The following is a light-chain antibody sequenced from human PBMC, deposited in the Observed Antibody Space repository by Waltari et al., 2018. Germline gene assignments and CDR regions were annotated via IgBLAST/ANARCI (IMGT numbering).Light chain of an antibody. CDR3: QQYNSYSYT. CDR1: QSISSW. Sequence: DIQMTQSPSTLSASVGDRVTITCRASQSISSWLAWYQQKPGKAPKPLFYKASSLESGVPSRFSGGGSGTEFTLTISSLQPDDFATYYCQQYNSYSYTFGQGTKLEIK. J-gene: IGKJ2*01. CDR2: KAS. V-gene: IGKV1-5*03.